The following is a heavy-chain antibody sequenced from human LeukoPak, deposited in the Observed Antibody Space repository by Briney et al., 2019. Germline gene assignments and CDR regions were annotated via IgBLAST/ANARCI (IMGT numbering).Heavy chain of an antibody. V-gene: IGHV3-13*04. D-gene: IGHD3-22*01. CDR1: GFTFSSYD. J-gene: IGHJ4*02. CDR2: IGTAGDT. Sequence: PGGSLRLSCAASGFTFSSYDMHWVRQATGKGLEWVSAIGTAGDTYYPGSVKGRFTISRENAKNSLYLQMNGLRAGDTAVYYCARGYYYDSSGYDPPLFDYWGQGTLVTVSS. CDR3: ARGYYYDSSGYDPPLFDY.